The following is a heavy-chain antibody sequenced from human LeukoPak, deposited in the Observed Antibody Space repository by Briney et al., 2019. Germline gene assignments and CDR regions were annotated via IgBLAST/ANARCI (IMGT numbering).Heavy chain of an antibody. CDR3: ARVVQNYDILTGYYSYYFDY. CDR2: IYHSGST. D-gene: IGHD3-9*01. J-gene: IGHJ4*02. CDR1: GGSISSGGYS. Sequence: PSETLSLTCAVSGGSISSGGYSWSWIRQPPGKGLEWIGYIYHSGSTYYNPSRKSRVTISVDRSKNQFSLKLGSVAAADTALYYCARVVQNYDILTGYYSYYFDYWGQGTLVTVSS. V-gene: IGHV4-30-2*01.